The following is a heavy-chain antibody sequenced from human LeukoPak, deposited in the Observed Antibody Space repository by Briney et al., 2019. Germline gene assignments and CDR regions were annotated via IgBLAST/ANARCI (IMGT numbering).Heavy chain of an antibody. J-gene: IGHJ6*02. CDR3: ASDYYYYGMDV. Sequence: GGSLRLSCAASGFTVSSNYMSWVRQAPGKGLEWVSVIYSGGSTYYADSAKGRFTISRDNSKNTLYLQMNSLRAEDTAVYYCASDYYYYGMDVWGQGTTVTVSS. CDR2: IYSGGST. V-gene: IGHV3-66*01. CDR1: GFTVSSNY.